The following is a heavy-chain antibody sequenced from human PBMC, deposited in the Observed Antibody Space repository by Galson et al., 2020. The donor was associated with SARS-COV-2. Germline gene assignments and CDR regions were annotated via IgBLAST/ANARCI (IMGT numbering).Heavy chain of an antibody. V-gene: IGHV5-10-1*01. CDR3: AIEAQRCRRASGFPWYVDL. Sequence: HGESLKISCKGTGYNFTNYWISWVRQKPGKGLEWMGRIDPVDSYINQSPSFQGHVTISTDNSINTAYLQWSSLKASDTAIYYCAIEAQRCRRASGFPWYVDLWGRGTRSLSLQ. CDR2: IDPVDSYI. D-gene: IGHD6-19*01. CDR1: GYNFTNYW. J-gene: IGHJ2*01.